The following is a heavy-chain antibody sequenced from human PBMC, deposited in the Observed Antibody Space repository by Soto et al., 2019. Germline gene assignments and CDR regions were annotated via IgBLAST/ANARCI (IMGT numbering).Heavy chain of an antibody. V-gene: IGHV3-33*01. CDR2: IWYDGSNK. D-gene: IGHD6-13*01. CDR3: ARDPYIAAAGGPLQWELNPLYDMDV. Sequence: GGSLRLSCAASGFTFSSYGMHWVRQAPGKGLEWVAVIWYDGSNKYYADSVKGRFTISRDKSKKTLSLQMNSLRVEDTAVYYCARDPYIAAAGGPLQWELNPLYDMDVWGQGITVTVSS. J-gene: IGHJ6*02. CDR1: GFTFSSYG.